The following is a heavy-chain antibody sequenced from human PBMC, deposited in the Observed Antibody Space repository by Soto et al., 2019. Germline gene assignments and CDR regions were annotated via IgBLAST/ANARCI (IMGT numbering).Heavy chain of an antibody. CDR2: ISAYNGNT. D-gene: IGHD3-22*01. V-gene: IGHV1-18*01. CDR1: GYTFTTYS. J-gene: IGHJ4*02. Sequence: ASVKVSCEASGYTFTTYSITWVRQAPGQGLEWMGWISAYNGNTKYAQKLQGRVTMTTDTSTSTAYMELRSLRSDDSAVYYCAREGAYFDTSGYHFWGQGTLVTVSS. CDR3: AREGAYFDTSGYHF.